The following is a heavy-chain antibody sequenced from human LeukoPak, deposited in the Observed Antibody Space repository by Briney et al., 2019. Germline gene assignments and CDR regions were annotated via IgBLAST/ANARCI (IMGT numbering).Heavy chain of an antibody. J-gene: IGHJ6*04. CDR1: GYTFTSYY. CDR2: INPNSGGT. CDR3: ARGGGYSSSWYRPDYYYYGMDV. D-gene: IGHD6-13*01. Sequence: GASVKVSCKASGYTFTSYYMHWVRQAPGQGLEWMGWINPNSGGTNYAQKFQGWVTMTRDTSISTAYMELSRLRSDDTAVYYCARGGGYSSSWYRPDYYYYGMDVWGKGTTVTVSS. V-gene: IGHV1-2*04.